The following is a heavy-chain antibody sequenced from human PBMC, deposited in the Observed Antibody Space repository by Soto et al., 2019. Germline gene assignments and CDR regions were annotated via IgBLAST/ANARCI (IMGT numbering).Heavy chain of an antibody. CDR2: IKSKTDGGTT. CDR1: GFTFSNAW. V-gene: IGHV3-15*01. J-gene: IGHJ6*02. CDR3: EGSGSYVVDV. D-gene: IGHD3-10*01. Sequence: EVQLVESGGGLVKPGGSLRLSCAASGFTFSNAWMSWVRQAPGKGLEWVGRIKSKTDGGTTDYAAPVKGRFTISRDDAQNTLYLQMNSLKTEDTAVYYCEGSGSYVVDVWGQGTTVTVSS.